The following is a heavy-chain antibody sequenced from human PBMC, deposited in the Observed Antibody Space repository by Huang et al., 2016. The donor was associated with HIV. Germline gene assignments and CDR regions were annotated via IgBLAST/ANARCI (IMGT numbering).Heavy chain of an antibody. CDR1: GFTFSTYA. J-gene: IGHJ3*01. Sequence: EVQLLESGGGLVQPGGSLRLSCGDSGFTFSTYARSWVGQATGKGVGVVSGSSGSGGGTYDADSVKGRFTISRENSNNTLYLQMNSLGVEDTAVYYCGKGGGASPRLHAFDVWGQGTMVTVSS. CDR3: GKGGGASPRLHAFDV. D-gene: IGHD5-18*01. CDR2: SSGSGGGT. V-gene: IGHV3-23*01.